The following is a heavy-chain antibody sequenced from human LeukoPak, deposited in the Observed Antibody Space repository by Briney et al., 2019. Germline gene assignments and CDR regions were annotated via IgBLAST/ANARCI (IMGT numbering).Heavy chain of an antibody. CDR1: GFSFSSYW. D-gene: IGHD5-18*01. CDR3: ARNLVHLWNVFDF. CDR2: ISSDGSII. J-gene: IGHJ3*01. Sequence: GGSLRLSCAASGFSFSSYWMHWVRQAPGKGLVWVSRISSDGSIINYADSVKGRFTISRDNAKNTLYLQMNSLRAEDTAVYYCARNLVHLWNVFDFWGLGTMVTVSS. V-gene: IGHV3-74*01.